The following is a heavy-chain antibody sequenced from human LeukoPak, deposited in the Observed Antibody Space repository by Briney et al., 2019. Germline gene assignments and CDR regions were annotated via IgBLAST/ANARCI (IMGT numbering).Heavy chain of an antibody. CDR3: ARESTAVGEYYFDY. CDR2: ISGSDGST. V-gene: IGHV3-23*01. J-gene: IGHJ4*02. D-gene: IGHD3-16*01. CDR1: GFTFSSYA. Sequence: GGSLRLSCAASGFTFSSYAMSWVRQAPGKGLEWVSGISGSDGSTNYADSVKGRFTISRDNAKNTLYLQMNSLRAEDLAVYYCARESTAVGEYYFDYWGQGTLVAVSS.